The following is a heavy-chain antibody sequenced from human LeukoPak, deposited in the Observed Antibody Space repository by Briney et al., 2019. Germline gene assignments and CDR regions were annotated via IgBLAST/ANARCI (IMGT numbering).Heavy chain of an antibody. CDR3: ARAPHNYYFDY. J-gene: IGHJ4*02. Sequence: SETLSLTCTVSGDSITNHYWSWIRQPPGRELQWIGYIYYSGSTNYNPSLKSRVTISVDTSKTRFSLKLTSVTAADTVVYYCARAPHNYYFDYWGQGALVTVSS. V-gene: IGHV4-59*11. CDR1: GDSITNHY. CDR2: IYYSGST.